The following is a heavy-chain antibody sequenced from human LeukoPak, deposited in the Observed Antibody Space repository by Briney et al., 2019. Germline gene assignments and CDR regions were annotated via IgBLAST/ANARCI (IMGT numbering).Heavy chain of an antibody. J-gene: IGHJ4*02. V-gene: IGHV3-30*02. D-gene: IGHD6-13*01. Sequence: GGSLRLSCAASGFTFSSYGMSWVRQAPGKGLEWVAFIRYDGSNKYYADSVKGRFTISRDNSKNTLYLQMNSLRAEDTAVYYCAKATAAAGRSLDYWGQGTLVTVSS. CDR3: AKATAAAGRSLDY. CDR1: GFTFSSYG. CDR2: IRYDGSNK.